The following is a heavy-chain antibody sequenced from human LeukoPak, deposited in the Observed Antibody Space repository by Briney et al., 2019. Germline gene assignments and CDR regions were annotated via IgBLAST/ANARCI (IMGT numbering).Heavy chain of an antibody. CDR1: GGSISSSGYY. J-gene: IGHJ4*02. D-gene: IGHD3-3*01. Sequence: SETLSLTCTVSGGSISSSGYYWGWVRQPPGKGLEWIGIIYFSGTTYYNPSLKSRVTISVDTSKNQFSLKLNSVTAADTAVYYCARHVDPGVPADYWGQGTLVTVSS. CDR3: ARHVDPGVPADY. V-gene: IGHV4-39*01. CDR2: IYFSGTT.